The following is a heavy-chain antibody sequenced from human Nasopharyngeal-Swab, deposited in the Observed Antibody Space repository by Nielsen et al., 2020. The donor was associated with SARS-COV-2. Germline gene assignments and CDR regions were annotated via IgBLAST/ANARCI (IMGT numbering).Heavy chain of an antibody. J-gene: IGHJ4*02. Sequence: GESLKISCAASGFIFSASAIHWVRQASVKGLEWVGRIGDKDHNYATTYGASVQGRFTISRDDSKNTAFLQMDSLKTEDTALYYCTTDFYFDYWGQGTLVTVSS. CDR3: TTDFYFDY. CDR2: IGDKDHNYAT. CDR1: GFIFSASA. V-gene: IGHV3-73*01.